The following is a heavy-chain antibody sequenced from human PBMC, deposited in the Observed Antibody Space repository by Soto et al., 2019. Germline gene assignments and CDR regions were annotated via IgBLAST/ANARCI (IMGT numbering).Heavy chain of an antibody. CDR1: GFTFSSYW. CDR3: ARDNQRDYEGPIDY. Sequence: GGSLRLSCAASGFTFSSYWMSWVRQAPGKGLEWVSNINKGSSYKYYADSVKGRFTISRDNAKNSLYLQMNSPRAEDTAVYYCARDNQRDYEGPIDYWGQGTLVTVSS. J-gene: IGHJ4*02. V-gene: IGHV3-7*01. D-gene: IGHD4-17*01. CDR2: INKGSSYK.